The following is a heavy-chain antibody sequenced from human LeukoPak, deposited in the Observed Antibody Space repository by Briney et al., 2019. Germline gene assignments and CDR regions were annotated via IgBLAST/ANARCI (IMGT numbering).Heavy chain of an antibody. CDR1: GFTFSTYA. J-gene: IGHJ4*02. V-gene: IGHV3-30-3*01. Sequence: GRSLRLSCAASGFTFSTYAIHWVRQAPGKGPEWVSAISSEGTRQYYADSVKGRVTISRDNSMNTLYLQMNSLRAEDTAVYACAREIGPGHPFDYWGQGTLVTVSS. CDR2: ISSEGTRQ. CDR3: AREIGPGHPFDY. D-gene: IGHD3-10*01.